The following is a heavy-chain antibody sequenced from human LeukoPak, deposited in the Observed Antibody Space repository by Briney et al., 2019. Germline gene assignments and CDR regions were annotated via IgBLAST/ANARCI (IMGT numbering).Heavy chain of an antibody. Sequence: PSQTLSLTCTVSGGSISSGSYYWSWIRQPAGKGLEWIGRIYTSGSTNYNPSLKSRVTISVDTSKNQFSLKLSSVTAADTAVYYCAREVMATNDFDYWGQGTLVTVSS. CDR3: AREVMATNDFDY. J-gene: IGHJ4*02. V-gene: IGHV4-61*02. CDR1: GGSISSGSYY. CDR2: IYTSGST. D-gene: IGHD5-24*01.